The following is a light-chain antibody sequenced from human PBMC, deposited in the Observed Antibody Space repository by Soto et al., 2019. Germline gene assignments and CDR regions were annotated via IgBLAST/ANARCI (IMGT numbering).Light chain of an antibody. CDR1: SSDVGIYNL. CDR2: EGS. CDR3: CSYAGASTYV. J-gene: IGLJ1*01. V-gene: IGLV2-23*01. Sequence: QSVLTQPASVSGSPGQSITISCTGTSSDVGIYNLVSWYQQHPGKAPKLMIYEGSKRPSGVSNRFSGSKSGNTASLTGSGLQADDEADYYCCSYAGASTYVFGSGTRSPS.